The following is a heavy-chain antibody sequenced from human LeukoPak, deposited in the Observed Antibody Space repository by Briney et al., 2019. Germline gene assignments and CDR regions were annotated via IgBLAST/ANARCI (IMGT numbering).Heavy chain of an antibody. J-gene: IGHJ4*02. V-gene: IGHV3-49*03. Sequence: GGSLRLSCTASGFTFGDYALSWFRQAPGKGLEWVGFIRSKAYGGTTEYAASVKGRFTISRDDSKSIAYLQMNSLKTEDTAVYYCTSDPRNPAPHPGFDYWGQGTLVTVSS. CDR3: TSDPRNPAPHPGFDY. CDR1: GFTFGDYA. CDR2: IRSKAYGGTT. D-gene: IGHD1-14*01.